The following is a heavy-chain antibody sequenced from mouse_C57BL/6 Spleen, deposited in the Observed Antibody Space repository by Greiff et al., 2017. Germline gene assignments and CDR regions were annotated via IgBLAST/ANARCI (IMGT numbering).Heavy chain of an antibody. CDR2: ICPGSGSI. D-gene: IGHD2-5*01. J-gene: IGHJ1*03. CDR3: AGAYYSNYNYWDFDV. V-gene: IGHV1-55*01. Sequence: QVQLQQPGAELVKPGASVKMSCKASGYTFTSYWITWVRQAPGQGLEWVADICPGSGSINYNETFKSKATLTIDTSSSTDYMQLSRLTSEDSAVYYGAGAYYSNYNYWDFDVWGTGTTVTVSS. CDR1: GYTFTSYW.